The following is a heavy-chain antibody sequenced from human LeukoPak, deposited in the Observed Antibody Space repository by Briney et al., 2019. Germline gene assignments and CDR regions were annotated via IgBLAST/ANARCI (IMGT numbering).Heavy chain of an antibody. CDR1: GFTFRTYW. V-gene: IGHV3-7*01. CDR3: ERWKMELQRNAFDF. D-gene: IGHD1-26*01. J-gene: IGHJ3*01. CDR2: INQDGSEE. Sequence: LSGGSLRLSCAASGFTFRTYWMSWIRQAPGKGPEWVADINQDGSEEYYVQSVKGRFTVSRDNAQNAVFLQMTNLRADDTAVYYCERWKMELQRNAFDFWGQGTVVTVSS.